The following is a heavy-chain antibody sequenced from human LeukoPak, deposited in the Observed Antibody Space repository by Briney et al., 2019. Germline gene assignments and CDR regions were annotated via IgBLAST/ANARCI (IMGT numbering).Heavy chain of an antibody. CDR2: IYYSGST. D-gene: IGHD2-2*01. CDR1: GGSISSGGYY. V-gene: IGHV4-31*03. J-gene: IGHJ4*02. Sequence: SETLSLTCTVSGGSISSGGYYWSWIRQHPGKGLEWIGYIYYSGSTYYNPSLKSRVTISVDTSKNQFSLKLSSVTAADMAVYYCARESRVVVPAAIDYWGQGTLVTVSS. CDR3: ARESRVVVPAAIDY.